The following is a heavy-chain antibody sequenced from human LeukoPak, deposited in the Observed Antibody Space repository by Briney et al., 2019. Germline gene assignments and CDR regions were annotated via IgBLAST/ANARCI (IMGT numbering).Heavy chain of an antibody. J-gene: IGHJ4*02. CDR3: DSGTYSRFDY. V-gene: IGHV3-30*09. CDR1: GFIFSTYT. CDR2: ISSDGSNK. Sequence: GTSLRLSCAASGFIFSTYTMHWVRQAPGKGPEWVAVISSDGSNKYYADSVKGRFAISRDNSKNTLSLQMDSLRTEDTAVYYCDSGTYSRFDYWGQGTLVTASS. D-gene: IGHD1-26*01.